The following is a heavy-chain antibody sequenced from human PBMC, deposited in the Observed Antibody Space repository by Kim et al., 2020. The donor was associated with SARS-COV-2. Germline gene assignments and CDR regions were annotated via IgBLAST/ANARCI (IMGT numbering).Heavy chain of an antibody. V-gene: IGHV3-33*01. Sequence: YYADSVEGRFTISRDKSKNTLYLQMNSLGAEDTAVYYCARDTRDYYGMDVWGQGTTVTVSS. CDR3: ARDTRDYYGMDV. J-gene: IGHJ6*02.